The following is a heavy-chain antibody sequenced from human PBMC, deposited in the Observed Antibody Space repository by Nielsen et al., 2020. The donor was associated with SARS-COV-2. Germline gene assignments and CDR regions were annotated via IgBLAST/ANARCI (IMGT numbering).Heavy chain of an antibody. D-gene: IGHD3-3*01. Sequence: ASVKVSYKASGYTFTSYAMHWVRQAPGQRLEWMGWINAGNGNTKYSQKFQGRVTITRDTSASTAYMELSSLRSEDTAVYYCARARPEWYFDYWGQGTLVTVSS. J-gene: IGHJ4*02. CDR2: INAGNGNT. V-gene: IGHV1-3*01. CDR1: GYTFTSYA. CDR3: ARARPEWYFDY.